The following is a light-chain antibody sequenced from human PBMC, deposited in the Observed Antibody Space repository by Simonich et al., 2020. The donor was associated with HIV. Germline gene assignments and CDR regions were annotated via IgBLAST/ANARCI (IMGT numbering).Light chain of an antibody. CDR2: GAS. J-gene: IGKJ2*01. CDR3: QQYNKWPPYT. Sequence: EIVMTQSPATLSVSPGERATLSCRASQSVSRNLAWYQQKHGQAPRLLIHGASTRATGIPARFSGSGSGTELTLTISSLQSEDFAVYYCQQYNKWPPYTFGQGTKLEIK. V-gene: IGKV3-15*01. CDR1: QSVSRN.